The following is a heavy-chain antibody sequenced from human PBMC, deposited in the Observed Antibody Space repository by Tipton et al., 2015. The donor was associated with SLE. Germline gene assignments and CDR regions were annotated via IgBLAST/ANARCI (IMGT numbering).Heavy chain of an antibody. V-gene: IGHV4-34*01. J-gene: IGHJ3*02. CDR2: INHSGST. Sequence: TLSLTCAVYGGSFSGYYWSWIRQPPGKGLEWIGEINHSGSTNHNPSLKSRVTISVDTSKNQFSLKLSSVTAADTAVYYCARDMGGLRAFDIWSQGTMVTVSS. D-gene: IGHD3-16*01. CDR3: ARDMGGLRAFDI. CDR1: GGSFSGYY.